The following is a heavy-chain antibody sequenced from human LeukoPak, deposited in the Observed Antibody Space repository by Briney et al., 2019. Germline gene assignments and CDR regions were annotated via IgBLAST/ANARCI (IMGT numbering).Heavy chain of an antibody. D-gene: IGHD4-17*01. CDR2: IRYDGRNK. Sequence: GGSLRLSCAASGFTFSSYGMHWVRQAPGKGLEWVAFIRYDGRNKYYADSVKGRFTISRDNSKNTLFLQMNSLRPEDTAVYYCAKETTEQYYFDYWGQGTLVTVSS. CDR3: AKETTEQYYFDY. J-gene: IGHJ4*02. V-gene: IGHV3-30*02. CDR1: GFTFSSYG.